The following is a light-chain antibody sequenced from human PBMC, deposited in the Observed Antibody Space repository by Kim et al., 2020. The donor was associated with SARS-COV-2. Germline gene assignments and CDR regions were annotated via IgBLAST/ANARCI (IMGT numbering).Light chain of an antibody. J-gene: IGKJ2*01. Sequence: DIQMTQSPSSLSASVGDRVTITCRASQSISSYLNWYQQKPGKAPKLLIYAASSLQSGVPSRFSGSGSGTYFTLTISSLQPEDFATYYCQQSYSTPYTFGQGTKLEI. CDR1: QSISSY. CDR3: QQSYSTPYT. V-gene: IGKV1-39*01. CDR2: AAS.